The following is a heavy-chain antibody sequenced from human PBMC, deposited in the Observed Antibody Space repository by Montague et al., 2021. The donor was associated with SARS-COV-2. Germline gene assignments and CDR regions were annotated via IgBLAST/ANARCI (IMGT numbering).Heavy chain of an antibody. J-gene: IGHJ4*02. CDR2: N. V-gene: IGHV6-1*01. Sequence: NDYAVSVKSRVTINLDTSKNQFTLQLNSVTPEDSAVYYCARAGSLGNFDYWGQGTLVTVSS. D-gene: IGHD3-10*01. CDR3: ARAGSLGNFDY.